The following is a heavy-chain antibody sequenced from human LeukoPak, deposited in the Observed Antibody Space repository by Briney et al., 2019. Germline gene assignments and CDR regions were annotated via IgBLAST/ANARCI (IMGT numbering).Heavy chain of an antibody. CDR3: ARDLFGDCSFDS. D-gene: IGHD3-10*01. Sequence: GGSLRLSCVASGFTFSTYSMSWVRQAPGKGLEWVANIKLDGGAKYYVDSVKGRFTISRDNAKSSLYLQMNSLRAEDTAVYYCARDLFGDCSFDSWGQGTLVTVSS. CDR2: IKLDGGAK. J-gene: IGHJ4*02. V-gene: IGHV3-7*01. CDR1: GFTFSTYS.